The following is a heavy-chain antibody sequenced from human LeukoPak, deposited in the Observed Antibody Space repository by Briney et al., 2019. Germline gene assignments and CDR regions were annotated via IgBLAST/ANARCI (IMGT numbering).Heavy chain of an antibody. J-gene: IGHJ4*02. CDR2: ISGSGGST. V-gene: IGHV3-23*01. D-gene: IGHD3-22*01. CDR3: AKDIDYYDSSGDYYGLDY. Sequence: PAGSLRLSCAASGFTFSSYSMSWVRQAPGKGLEWVSAISGSGGSTYYADSVKGRFTISRDNSKNTLYLQMNSLRAEDTAVYYCAKDIDYYDSSGDYYGLDYWGQGTLVTVSS. CDR1: GFTFSSYS.